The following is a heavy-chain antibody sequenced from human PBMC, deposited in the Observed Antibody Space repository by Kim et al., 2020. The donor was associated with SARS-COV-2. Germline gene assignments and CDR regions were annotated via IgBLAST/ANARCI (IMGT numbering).Heavy chain of an antibody. CDR2: IRGSGVST. D-gene: IGHD2-2*01. V-gene: IGHV3-23*01. CDR3: ATDIQHCSGTSCYEFDY. CDR1: GFTFSSYA. Sequence: GGSLRLSCAASGFTFSSYAMSWVRQAPGKGLEWVSAIRGSGVSTYSADSVKGRFTISRDNSKNTLFLQMNSLRTVDTALYYCATDIQHCSGTSCYEFDYWGQGTLVTVSS. J-gene: IGHJ4*02.